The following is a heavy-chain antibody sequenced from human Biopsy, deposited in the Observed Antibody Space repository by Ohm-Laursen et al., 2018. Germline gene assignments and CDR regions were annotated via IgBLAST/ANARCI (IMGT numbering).Heavy chain of an antibody. Sequence: SLRPSCAAPGFPFSTYAMSWVRQTPGKGLEWVSSINGGGDGTFYADSVKGRFSISRDNSKNTLYLQMKSLRAEDTALYYCAKDLKWDVSADYFDFWGQGTLVTVSS. D-gene: IGHD1-26*01. J-gene: IGHJ4*02. CDR1: GFPFSTYA. V-gene: IGHV3-23*01. CDR3: AKDLKWDVSADYFDF. CDR2: INGGGDGT.